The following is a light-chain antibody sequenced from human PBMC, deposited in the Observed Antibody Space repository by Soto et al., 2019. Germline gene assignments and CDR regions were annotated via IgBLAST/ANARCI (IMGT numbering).Light chain of an antibody. CDR2: GAS. Sequence: IVLTQSPGTLTVSPGERASLSCRASQSVSINLAWYQQKPGQAPXXLIYGASTRAAGVPARFSGSGSETDFTLTIRSLQSEDFAVDFCQQYNNWPPFGQGTRLEIK. CDR1: QSVSIN. J-gene: IGKJ5*01. CDR3: QQYNNWPP. V-gene: IGKV3-15*01.